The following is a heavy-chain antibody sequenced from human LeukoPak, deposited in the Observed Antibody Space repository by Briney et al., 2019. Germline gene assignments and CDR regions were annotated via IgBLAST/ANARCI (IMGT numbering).Heavy chain of an antibody. J-gene: IGHJ4*02. Sequence: PSETLSLTCTVSGGSISSYYWSWIRQPAGKGLEWIGRIYTSGSTNYNPSLKSRVTMSVDTSKNQFSLKLSSVTAADTAVYYCARPGPATSYYYDSSGYYSPSFLYYFDYWGQGTLVTVSS. CDR3: ARPGPATSYYYDSSGYYSPSFLYYFDY. D-gene: IGHD3-22*01. V-gene: IGHV4-4*07. CDR1: GGSISSYY. CDR2: IYTSGST.